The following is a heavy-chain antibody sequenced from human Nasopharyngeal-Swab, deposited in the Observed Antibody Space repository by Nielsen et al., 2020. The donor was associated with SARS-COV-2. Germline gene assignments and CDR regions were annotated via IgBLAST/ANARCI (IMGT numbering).Heavy chain of an antibody. CDR3: ARGGYCSGGSCYSLQYFDY. V-gene: IGHV3-64*02. Sequence: GESLKISCAASGFTFSSYAMHWVRQAPGKGLEYVSAISSNGGSTYYADSVKGRFTISRDNSKNTLYLQMGSLRAEDMAVYYCARGGYCSGGSCYSLQYFDYWGQGTLFTVSS. CDR1: GFTFSSYA. CDR2: ISSNGGST. D-gene: IGHD2-15*01. J-gene: IGHJ4*02.